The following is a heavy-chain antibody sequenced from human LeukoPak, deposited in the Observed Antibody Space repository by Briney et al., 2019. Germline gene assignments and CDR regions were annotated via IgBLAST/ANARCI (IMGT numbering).Heavy chain of an antibody. J-gene: IGHJ4*02. V-gene: IGHV3-15*01. CDR2: IKRKTDGGTT. Sequence: TTGGSLRLSCAASGFGFNDAWMSWVRQAPGKGLEWVGRIKRKTDGGTTDYAAPVKGRFTISRDDSKTSLYLQMNNLKTEDTAVYYCTTDTRRVVVPKWGQGTLVTVSS. CDR1: GFGFNDAW. D-gene: IGHD2-15*01. CDR3: TTDTRRVVVPK.